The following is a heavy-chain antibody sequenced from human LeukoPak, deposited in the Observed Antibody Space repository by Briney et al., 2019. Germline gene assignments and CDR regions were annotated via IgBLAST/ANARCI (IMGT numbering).Heavy chain of an antibody. J-gene: IGHJ6*02. V-gene: IGHV3-30*18. CDR1: GFTFSSYG. CDR2: ISYDGSNK. Sequence: PGRSLRLSCAASGFTFSSYGMHWVRQAPGKGLEWVAVISYDGSNKYYADSVKGRFTISRDNSKNTLYLQMNSLRAEDTAVYYCAKVDQLPDLAYYYYYGMDVWGQGTTVTVSS. CDR3: AKVDQLPDLAYYYYYGMDV. D-gene: IGHD2-2*01.